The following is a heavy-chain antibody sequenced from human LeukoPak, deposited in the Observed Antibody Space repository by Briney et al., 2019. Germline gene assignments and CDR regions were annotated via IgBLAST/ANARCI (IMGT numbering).Heavy chain of an antibody. CDR3: AREAGYSSSWSYGYYYYGMDV. D-gene: IGHD6-13*01. Sequence: ASVKVSCKASGYTFTSYDINWVRQATGQGLEWMGWMNPNSGNTGYAQKLQGRVTMTRNTSISTAYMELSSLRSEDTAVYYCAREAGYSSSWSYGYYYYGMDVWGQGTTVTVSS. CDR2: MNPNSGNT. J-gene: IGHJ6*02. CDR1: GYTFTSYD. V-gene: IGHV1-8*01.